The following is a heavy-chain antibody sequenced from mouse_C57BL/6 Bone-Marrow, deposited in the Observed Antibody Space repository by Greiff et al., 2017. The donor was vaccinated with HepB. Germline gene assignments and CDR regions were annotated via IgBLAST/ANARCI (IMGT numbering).Heavy chain of an antibody. CDR1: GFNIKNTY. V-gene: IGHV14-3*01. CDR3: ARSLLGTYYAMDY. D-gene: IGHD4-1*01. CDR2: IDPANGNT. Sequence: VQLKESVAELVRPGASVKLSCTASGFNIKNTYMHWVKQRPEQGLEWIGRIDPANGNTKYAPKFQGKATITADTSSNTAYLQLSSLTSEDTAIYYCARSLLGTYYAMDYWGQGTSVTVSS. J-gene: IGHJ4*01.